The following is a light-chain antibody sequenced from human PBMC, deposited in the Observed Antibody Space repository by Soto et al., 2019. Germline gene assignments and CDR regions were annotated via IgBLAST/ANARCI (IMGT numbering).Light chain of an antibody. J-gene: IGKJ1*01. CDR3: QQSHSSPGT. CDR1: QGISSY. CDR2: AAS. V-gene: IGKV1-9*01. Sequence: DIPLTQSPSFLSASVGDRVTITCRASQGISSYLAWYQQKPGKAPKLLIYAASTLQTGVPSRFSGSGSRTEFTLTISSLQPEDFATYYCQQSHSSPGTFGQGTTV.